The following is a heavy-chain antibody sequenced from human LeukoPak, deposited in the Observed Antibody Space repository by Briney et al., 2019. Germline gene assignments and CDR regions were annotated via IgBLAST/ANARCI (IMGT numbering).Heavy chain of an antibody. J-gene: IGHJ4*02. CDR2: IWYDGSNK. V-gene: IGHV3-33*01. Sequence: PGGSLRLSCAASGFTFSSYGMHWGRQAPGKGLEWVAVIWYDGSNKYYADSVKGRFTISRDNSKNTLYLQMNSLRAEDTAVYYCARAPRSGSYYNCFDYWGQGTLVTVSS. CDR3: ARAPRSGSYYNCFDY. CDR1: GFTFSSYG. D-gene: IGHD3-10*01.